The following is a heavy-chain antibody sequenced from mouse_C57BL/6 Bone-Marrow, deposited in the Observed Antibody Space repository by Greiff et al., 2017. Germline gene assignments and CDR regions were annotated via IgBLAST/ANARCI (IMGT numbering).Heavy chain of an antibody. CDR1: GFTFSDYG. Sequence: EVKVEESGGGLVKPGGSLKLSCAASGFTFSDYGMHWVSQAPEKGLEWVAYISSGSSTIYYADTVKGRFTISRDNAKNTLFLQMTSLRSEDTAMYYCARGWLLPPYYFDYWGQGTTLTVSS. D-gene: IGHD2-3*01. CDR2: ISSGSSTI. CDR3: ARGWLLPPYYFDY. J-gene: IGHJ2*01. V-gene: IGHV5-17*01.